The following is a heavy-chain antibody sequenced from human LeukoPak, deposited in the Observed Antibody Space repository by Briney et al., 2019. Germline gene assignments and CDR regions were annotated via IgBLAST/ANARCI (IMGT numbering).Heavy chain of an antibody. V-gene: IGHV4-34*01. CDR1: GGSFSGYY. CDR2: INHSGST. Sequence: SETLSLTCAVYGGSFSGYYWSWIRQPPGKGLEWIGEINHSGSTNYNPSLKSRVTISVDKSKNQFSLKLSSVTAADTAVYYCARGGGDYYDTPTPSYYFDYWGQGTLVTVSS. D-gene: IGHD3-22*01. CDR3: ARGGGDYYDTPTPSYYFDY. J-gene: IGHJ4*02.